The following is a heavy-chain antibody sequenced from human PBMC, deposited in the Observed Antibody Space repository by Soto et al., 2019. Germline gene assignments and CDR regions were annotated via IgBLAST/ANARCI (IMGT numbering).Heavy chain of an antibody. Sequence: QVQLVESGGGVVQPGRSLRLSCAASGFTFSSYGMHWVRQAPGKGLEWVAVIWYDGSNKYYADSVKGRFTISRDNSKNTLYLQMNSLRAEDAGVYYCAREKSPRGCSSRADTYYFDYWGQGTLGTVSS. CDR1: GFTFSSYG. CDR3: AREKSPRGCSSRADTYYFDY. CDR2: IWYDGSNK. J-gene: IGHJ4*02. D-gene: IGHD6-13*01. V-gene: IGHV3-33*01.